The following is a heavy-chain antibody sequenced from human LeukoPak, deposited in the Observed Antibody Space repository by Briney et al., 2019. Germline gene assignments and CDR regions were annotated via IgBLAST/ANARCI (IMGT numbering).Heavy chain of an antibody. CDR3: ARGHYYGSVH. CDR1: GGSISNDNYH. D-gene: IGHD3-10*01. Sequence: SESLSLTCTVSGGSISNDNYHWGWIRQPPGKGLEWIGSIFYSGSTYYNPSLKSRVIVSQDTSKNQFSLNLSSVTAADTAVYYCARGHYYGSVHWGQGTLVTVSS. J-gene: IGHJ4*02. CDR2: IFYSGST. V-gene: IGHV4-39*01.